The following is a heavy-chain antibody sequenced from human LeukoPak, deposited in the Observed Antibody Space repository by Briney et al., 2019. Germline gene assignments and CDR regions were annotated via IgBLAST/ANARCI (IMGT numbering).Heavy chain of an antibody. V-gene: IGHV4-4*02. CDR2: ISHSGST. CDR1: GGSISSSNW. Sequence: PSETLSLTCAVSGGSISSSNWWSWVRQPPGKGLEWIGEISHSGSTYYNPSLKSRLTISVDTSKNQFSLKLSSVTAADTAVYYCARTGVATSRYYYYAMDVWGQGTTVTVSS. J-gene: IGHJ6*02. D-gene: IGHD5-12*01. CDR3: ARTGVATSRYYYYAMDV.